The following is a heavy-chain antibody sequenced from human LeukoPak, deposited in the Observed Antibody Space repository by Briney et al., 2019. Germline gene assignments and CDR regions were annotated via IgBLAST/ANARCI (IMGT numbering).Heavy chain of an antibody. CDR2: IYYSGST. Sequence: SETLSHTCTVSGGSISSSSYYWGWIRPPPGKGLVWIGSIYYSGSTYYNPSLKSRVTISVDTSKNQFSLKLSSVTAADTAVYYCARLSIAAARKNVYYYYYGMDVWGQGTTVTVSS. CDR3: ARLSIAAARKNVYYYYYGMDV. V-gene: IGHV4-39*01. J-gene: IGHJ6*02. D-gene: IGHD6-13*01. CDR1: GGSISSSSYY.